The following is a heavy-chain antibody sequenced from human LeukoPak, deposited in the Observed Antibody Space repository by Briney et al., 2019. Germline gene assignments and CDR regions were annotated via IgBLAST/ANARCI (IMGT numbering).Heavy chain of an antibody. Sequence: AASVKVSCKASGYTFTGYYMHWVRQAPGQGLEWMGWINPNSGGTNYAQKFQGWVTMTRDTSISTAYMELSRLRSDDTAVYYCARDRSLGELTTESPSFDFWGQGTLVTVSS. D-gene: IGHD3-16*01. CDR3: ARDRSLGELTTESPSFDF. CDR2: INPNSGGT. CDR1: GYTFTGYY. V-gene: IGHV1-2*04. J-gene: IGHJ4*02.